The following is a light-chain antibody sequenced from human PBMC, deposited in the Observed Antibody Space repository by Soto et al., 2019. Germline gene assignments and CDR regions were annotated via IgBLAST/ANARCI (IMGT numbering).Light chain of an antibody. J-gene: IGKJ4*01. CDR1: QGINSR. V-gene: IGKV1D-12*01. CDR3: QQTNGFPLT. CDR2: DTS. Sequence: DIQMTQSPSSVSAFVGDTVTITCRASQGINSRLGWYQQKPGKAPKLLIYDTSTLQNGVSSRFSGSGFGTDFTLSISSLQPEDFATYFCQQTNGFPLTFGGGTKVDI.